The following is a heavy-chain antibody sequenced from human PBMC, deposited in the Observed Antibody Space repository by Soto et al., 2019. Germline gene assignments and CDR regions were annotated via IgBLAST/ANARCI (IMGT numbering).Heavy chain of an antibody. Sequence: GGSLRLSCAVSGFNVMSYWMSWVRQAPGKGLEWVASVKEDGSELYYLHSVRGRFSMTRDSAGNALHLTMNYLSAEDTGVYFCARDIGFDYVNWGQGIPVTVSS. D-gene: IGHD3-16*01. CDR3: ARDIGFDYVN. CDR2: VKEDGSEL. CDR1: GFNVMSYW. J-gene: IGHJ4*02. V-gene: IGHV3-7*01.